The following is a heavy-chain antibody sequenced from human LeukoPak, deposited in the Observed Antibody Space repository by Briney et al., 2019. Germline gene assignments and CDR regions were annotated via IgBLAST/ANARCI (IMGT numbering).Heavy chain of an antibody. J-gene: IGHJ5*02. CDR1: GFTFDDYA. Sequence: LRLSCAASGFTFDDYATRCGLQPPGKGLEWVSGISCSSGSIGYADSVKGRFTISRDNAKNSLYLQMNSLRAEDTALYYCAKGHYSNYYGEYNWFDPWGQGTLVTVSS. CDR2: ISCSSGSI. CDR3: AKGHYSNYYGEYNWFDP. V-gene: IGHV3-9*01. D-gene: IGHD4-11*01.